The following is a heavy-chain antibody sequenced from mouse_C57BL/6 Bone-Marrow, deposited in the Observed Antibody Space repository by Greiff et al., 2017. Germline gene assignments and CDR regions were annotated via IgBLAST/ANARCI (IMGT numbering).Heavy chain of an antibody. CDR3: AREGYGYLDY. J-gene: IGHJ2*01. V-gene: IGHV1-52*01. D-gene: IGHD1-1*02. Sequence: QVQLQQPGAELVRPGSSVKLSCKASGYTFTSYWLHWVKQRPIQGLEWIGNIDPSDSATHYNQKFKDKATLTVDKYSSTAYMQLSSLTSEDSAVYYCAREGYGYLDYWGQGTTLTVSS. CDR2: IDPSDSAT. CDR1: GYTFTSYW.